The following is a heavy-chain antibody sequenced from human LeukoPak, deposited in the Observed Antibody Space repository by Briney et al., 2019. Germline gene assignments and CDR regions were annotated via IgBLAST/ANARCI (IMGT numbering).Heavy chain of an antibody. CDR3: AKDRYGDYSNYVDY. J-gene: IGHJ4*02. D-gene: IGHD4-11*01. CDR2: ISGSGGST. CDR1: GFTFSSYA. Sequence: GGSLRLSCAASGFTFSSYAMSWVRQAPGKGLEWVSAISGSGGSTYYADSVKGRFTISRDNSKNTLYLQMNSLRAGDTAVYYCAKDRYGDYSNYVDYWGQGTLVTVSS. V-gene: IGHV3-23*01.